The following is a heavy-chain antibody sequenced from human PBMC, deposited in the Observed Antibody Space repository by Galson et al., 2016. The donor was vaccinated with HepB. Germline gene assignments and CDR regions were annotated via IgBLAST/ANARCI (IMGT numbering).Heavy chain of an antibody. V-gene: IGHV4-34*01. CDR2: IDHRGVS. CDR1: GASFSSYS. J-gene: IGHJ5*01. Sequence: SETLSLTCAVYGASFSSYSWTWIRQPPGRGLEWIGEIDHRGVSHCNPSLKSRVTLSVDPSKTQFSLNVSSVTVADTAVYFCARSGVGGDNNWFDSWGQGTRVLVSS. CDR3: ARSGVGGDNNWFDS. D-gene: IGHD3-3*01.